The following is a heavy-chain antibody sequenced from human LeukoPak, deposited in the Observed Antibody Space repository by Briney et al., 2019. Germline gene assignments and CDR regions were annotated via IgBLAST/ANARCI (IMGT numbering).Heavy chain of an antibody. J-gene: IGHJ4*02. V-gene: IGHV3-48*03. CDR1: GFTFSSYE. CDR2: ISSSGSTI. D-gene: IGHD6-19*01. CDR3: ARAAVAGLYFDY. Sequence: GGSLRVSCAASGFTFSSYEMNWVRQAPGKGLEWVSYISSSGSTIYYADSVKGRFTISRDNAKNSLYLQMNSLRAEDTAVYYCARAAVAGLYFDYWGQGTLVTVSS.